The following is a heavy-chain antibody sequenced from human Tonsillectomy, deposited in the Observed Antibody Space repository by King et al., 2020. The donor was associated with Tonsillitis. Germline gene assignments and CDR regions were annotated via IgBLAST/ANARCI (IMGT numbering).Heavy chain of an antibody. CDR2: IRSKAYGGTT. V-gene: IGHV3-49*04. D-gene: IGHD6-13*01. Sequence: VQLVESGGGLVQPGRSLRLSCTASGFTFGDYAMTWVRQAPGKGLEWVSFIRSKAYGGTTEYAASVKGRFTISRDDSKSIAYLQMNSLKTEDTAVYYCTRGMTYSSSWYVPYYYYMDVWGKGTTVTVSS. CDR3: TRGMTYSSSWYVPYYYYMDV. J-gene: IGHJ6*03. CDR1: GFTFGDYA.